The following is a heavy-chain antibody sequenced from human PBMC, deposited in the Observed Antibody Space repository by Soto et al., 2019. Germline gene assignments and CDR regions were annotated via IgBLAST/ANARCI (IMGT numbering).Heavy chain of an antibody. CDR2: INPSGGST. D-gene: IGHD2-2*01. V-gene: IGHV1-46*01. CDR3: AREKGIRYCSSTSCYPNAFDI. Sequence: GASVKLSCKASGYTFTSYYMHWVRQAPGQGLEWMGMINPSGGSTSYAQKFQGRVTMTRDTSTSTVYMELSSLRFEDTAVYYCAREKGIRYCSSTSCYPNAFDIWGQGTMVTVSS. J-gene: IGHJ3*02. CDR1: GYTFTSYY.